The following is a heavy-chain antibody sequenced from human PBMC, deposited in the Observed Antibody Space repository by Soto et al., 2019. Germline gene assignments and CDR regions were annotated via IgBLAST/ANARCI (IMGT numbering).Heavy chain of an antibody. CDR3: AKDRSSTSCYAFDY. V-gene: IGHV3-48*01. D-gene: IGHD2-2*01. CDR2: ITRGGDIM. Sequence: PGGSLRLSCAASGFIFTDYSMNWVRQAPGKGLEWISYITRGGDIMSYADSVKGRFTISRDNSKNSLYLQMNSLRVEDTAVYYCAKDRSSTSCYAFDYWGQGSLVTVSS. CDR1: GFIFTDYS. J-gene: IGHJ4*02.